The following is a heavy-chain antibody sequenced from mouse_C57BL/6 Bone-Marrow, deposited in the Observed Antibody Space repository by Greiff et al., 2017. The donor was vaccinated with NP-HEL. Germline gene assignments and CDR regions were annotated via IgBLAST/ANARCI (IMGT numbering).Heavy chain of an antibody. CDR1: GYAFSSSW. Sequence: LVKPGASVTISCKASGYAFSSSWMNWVKQRPGKGLEWIGRIYPGDGDTNYNGKFKGKATLTADKSSSTAYMQLSSLTSEDSAVYFCAKLGGSDYWGQGTTLTVSS. CDR2: IYPGDGDT. V-gene: IGHV1-82*01. D-gene: IGHD3-1*01. J-gene: IGHJ2*01. CDR3: AKLGGSDY.